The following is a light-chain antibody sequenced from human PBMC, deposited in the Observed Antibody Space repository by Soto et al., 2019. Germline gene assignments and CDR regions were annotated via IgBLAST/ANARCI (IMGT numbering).Light chain of an antibody. CDR3: QPYNSYPYT. Sequence: DIQMTQSPSTLSASVGDRVTITCRASQSISSWLAWYQQKPGEAPEVLIYKASSLQSGVPSRFRGSGSGTEFTLTISSLQPGDFATYYCQPYNSYPYTFGQGTNLEMK. CDR2: KAS. V-gene: IGKV1-5*03. J-gene: IGKJ2*01. CDR1: QSISSW.